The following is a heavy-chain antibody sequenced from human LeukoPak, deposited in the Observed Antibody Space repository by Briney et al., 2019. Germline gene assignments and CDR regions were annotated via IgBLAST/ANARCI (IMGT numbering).Heavy chain of an antibody. CDR1: GYTFTTYY. Sequence: ASVTVSFKASGYTFTTYYMHWVRQAPGQGLEWMGIINPLGGSTTYAHKFQDRLTMTRDTPTSTVYMELSSPRSEDTAVYYCAKALNYWYFDLWGRGNLVTVSS. V-gene: IGHV1-46*01. J-gene: IGHJ2*01. CDR3: AKALNYWYFDL. CDR2: INPLGGST.